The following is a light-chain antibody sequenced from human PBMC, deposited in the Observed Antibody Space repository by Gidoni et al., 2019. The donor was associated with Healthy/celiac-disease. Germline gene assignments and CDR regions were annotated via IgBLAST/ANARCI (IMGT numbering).Light chain of an antibody. CDR2: AAS. Sequence: DIQMTQSPSSLSASVGDRVTITCRASQSISSYLNWDQQKPGKAPKLLIYAASRLQSGVPSRLSGSGSGTDFTLTISSLQPEDFSTYYCQQSYSTPITFGQXTRLEIK. CDR1: QSISSY. CDR3: QQSYSTPIT. V-gene: IGKV1-39*01. J-gene: IGKJ5*01.